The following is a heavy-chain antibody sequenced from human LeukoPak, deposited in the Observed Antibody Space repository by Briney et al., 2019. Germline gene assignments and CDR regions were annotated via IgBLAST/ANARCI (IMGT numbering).Heavy chain of an antibody. CDR2: IHNSGST. Sequence: SETLSLTCTVSGGSISSSAYHWGWIRQPPGKGLEWIGSIHNSGSTYYNPSLKSRVTISVDTSKNQFSLKLSSVTAADTAVYYCARDDSNRFDPWGQGTLVTVSS. J-gene: IGHJ5*02. V-gene: IGHV4-39*07. CDR1: GGSISSSAYH. CDR3: ARDDSNRFDP.